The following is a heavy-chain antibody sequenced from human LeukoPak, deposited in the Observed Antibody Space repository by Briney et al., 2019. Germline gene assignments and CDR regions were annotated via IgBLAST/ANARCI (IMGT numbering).Heavy chain of an antibody. Sequence: PSETLSLTCTVSGGSISSYHWSWLRQPPGKGLEWIGYIYYSGSTNYNPSLKTRVNISVDTSKNQFSLKLSSVTAADTAVYYCASSTGYSYGRQYYYYGMDVWGQGTTVTVSS. CDR1: GGSISSYH. D-gene: IGHD5-18*01. CDR3: ASSTGYSYGRQYYYYGMDV. CDR2: IYYSGST. J-gene: IGHJ6*02. V-gene: IGHV4-59*01.